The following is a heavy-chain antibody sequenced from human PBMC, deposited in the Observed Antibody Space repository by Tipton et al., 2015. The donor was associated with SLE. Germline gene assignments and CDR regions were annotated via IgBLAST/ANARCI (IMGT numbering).Heavy chain of an antibody. V-gene: IGHV4-61*02. Sequence: LRLSCTVSGGSITSGSYYWSWIRQPAGKGLEWIGRIYSSGSTNYNPSLKSRVIMSVDTSKNQFSLKLSSVTAADTAVYYCARDFRADGNWFDPWGQGTLVTVSS. CDR2: IYSSGST. CDR3: ARDFRADGNWFDP. J-gene: IGHJ5*02. D-gene: IGHD5-24*01. CDR1: GGSITSGSYY.